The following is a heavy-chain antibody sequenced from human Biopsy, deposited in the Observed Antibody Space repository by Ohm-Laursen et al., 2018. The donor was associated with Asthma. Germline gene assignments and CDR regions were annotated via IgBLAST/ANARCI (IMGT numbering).Heavy chain of an antibody. D-gene: IGHD3-3*01. CDR2: IYHSGTT. J-gene: IGHJ6*02. Sequence: TLSLTCTVSGGSLTSAYWSWVRQYPEKGLEWIGYIYHSGTTFYNPSLKSRVSMSVDASKNQVSLKLSSVTAADTAIYFCARDYYDFWNRSVYTYFGMDVWGRGTTVVVSS. CDR3: ARDYYDFWNRSVYTYFGMDV. CDR1: GGSLTSAY. V-gene: IGHV4-31*03.